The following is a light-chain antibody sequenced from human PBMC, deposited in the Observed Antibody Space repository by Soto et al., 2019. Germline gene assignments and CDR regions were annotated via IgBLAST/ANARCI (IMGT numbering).Light chain of an antibody. CDR2: GAS. Sequence: EIVLMQSPGTLSLSPGERATLSCRASQTLRRTYIAWYQQKPGQAPRVLIYGASKRATGIPDRFSGSGSGTDFSLTIRRLEPEDFAVYYCHQYDNAPQTYGQGTKVEI. CDR3: HQYDNAPQT. V-gene: IGKV3-20*01. J-gene: IGKJ2*01. CDR1: QTLRRTY.